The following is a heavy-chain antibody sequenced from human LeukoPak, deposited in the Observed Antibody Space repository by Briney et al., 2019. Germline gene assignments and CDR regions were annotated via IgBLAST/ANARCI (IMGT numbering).Heavy chain of an antibody. J-gene: IGHJ4*02. V-gene: IGHV4-34*01. CDR1: GGSFSVYY. D-gene: IGHD6-13*01. CDR3: ARELVSSSCYFDD. Sequence: NPSETLSLTCAVYGGSFSVYYWSWIRQPPGKGLEWIGEINHSGSTNYNTSLKSRVAISVDTSKNQFSLKLSSVTAADTAVYYCARELVSSSCYFDDWGQGTLVSVS. CDR2: INHSGST.